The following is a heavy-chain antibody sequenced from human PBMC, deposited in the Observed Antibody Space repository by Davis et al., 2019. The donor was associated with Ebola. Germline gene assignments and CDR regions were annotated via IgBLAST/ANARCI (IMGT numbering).Heavy chain of an antibody. V-gene: IGHV3-30*02. J-gene: IGHJ6*02. D-gene: IGHD3-10*01. CDR1: GFTFSSYA. CDR2: VRSHGSDD. CDR3: ARADYGSGSSYGMDV. Sequence: GGSLRLSCAASGFTFSSYAMHWVRQAPGRGLEWVAFVRSHGSDDHYADSVKGRFTISRDNAKNSLYLQMNSLRDEDTAVYYCARADYGSGSSYGMDVWGQGTTVTVSS.